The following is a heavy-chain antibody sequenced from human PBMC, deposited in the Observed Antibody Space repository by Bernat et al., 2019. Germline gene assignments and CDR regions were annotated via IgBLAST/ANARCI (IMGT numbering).Heavy chain of an antibody. Sequence: EVQLVESGGDLVQPGGSLRLSCAASGFTFSSYEMNWVRQAPGKGLEWVSYISSSGSTIYYADSVKGRFTISRDNAKNSLYLQMNSLRAEDTAVYYCAREILVSLLDVWGQGTTVTVSS. CDR2: ISSSGSTI. V-gene: IGHV3-48*03. CDR1: GFTFSSYE. CDR3: AREILVSLLDV. J-gene: IGHJ6*02.